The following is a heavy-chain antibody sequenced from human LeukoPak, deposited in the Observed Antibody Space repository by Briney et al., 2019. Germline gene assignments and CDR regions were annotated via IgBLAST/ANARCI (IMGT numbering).Heavy chain of an antibody. Sequence: GASVKVSCKASGYTFTSYDITWVRQATGQGLEWMGWMNPNSWNTGYAQKFQGRVTITRNTSISTAYMELSSLRSEDTAVYYCARGPRGYTYQDYWGQGTLVTVSS. CDR3: ARGPRGYTYQDY. V-gene: IGHV1-8*01. D-gene: IGHD5-18*01. CDR2: MNPNSWNT. CDR1: GYTFTSYD. J-gene: IGHJ4*02.